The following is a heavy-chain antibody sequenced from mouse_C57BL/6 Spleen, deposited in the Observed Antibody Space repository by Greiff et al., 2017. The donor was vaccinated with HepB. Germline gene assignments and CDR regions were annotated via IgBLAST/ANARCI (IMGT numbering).Heavy chain of an antibody. CDR2: ISDGGSYT. J-gene: IGHJ3*01. CDR1: GFTFSSYA. V-gene: IGHV5-4*01. CDR3: ARDLKGTAQAPHFAD. Sequence: EVKLVESGGGLVKPGGSLKLSCAASGFTFSSYAMSWVRQTTEKRLEWVATISDGGSYTYYPDNVKGRFTISRDNAKNNLYLQMSHLTSEDTAMYYCARDLKGTAQAPHFADWGQGTLVTVSA. D-gene: IGHD3-1*01.